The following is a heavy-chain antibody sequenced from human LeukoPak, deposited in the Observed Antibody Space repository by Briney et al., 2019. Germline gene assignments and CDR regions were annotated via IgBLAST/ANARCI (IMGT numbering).Heavy chain of an antibody. CDR3: ARSSHYDFWSGINT. J-gene: IGHJ4*02. V-gene: IGHV3-74*01. CDR2: IDSDGSST. Sequence: GGSLRLSCAASGFTFSSYWMHWVRQAPGKGLVWVSRIDSDGSSTSYADSVKGRFTISRDNAKNTLYLQMNSLRAEDTAVYYCARSSHYDFWSGINTWGQGTLVTVSS. D-gene: IGHD3-3*01. CDR1: GFTFSSYW.